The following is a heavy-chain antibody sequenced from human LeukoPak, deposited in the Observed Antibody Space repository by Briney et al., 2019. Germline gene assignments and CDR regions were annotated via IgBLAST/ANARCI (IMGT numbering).Heavy chain of an antibody. CDR2: INWNGGST. CDR1: GFTFDDYG. Sequence: RTGVSLRLSCAASGFTFDDYGMIWVRQAPGKGREWVSGINWNGGSTGYADFGKGRFTISRDNAKNSLYLQINSLRAEDTALYYCARGGAIGWEPYYYYYMDVWGKGTTVTVSS. D-gene: IGHD1-26*01. V-gene: IGHV3-20*04. CDR3: ARGGAIGWEPYYYYYMDV. J-gene: IGHJ6*03.